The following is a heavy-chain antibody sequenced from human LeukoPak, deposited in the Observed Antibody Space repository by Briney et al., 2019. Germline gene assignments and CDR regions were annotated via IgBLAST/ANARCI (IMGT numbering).Heavy chain of an antibody. J-gene: IGHJ6*03. V-gene: IGHV1-8*03. D-gene: IGHD1-26*01. Sequence: GASVKLSCKSSGYTFTSYDINWVRQATGQGLEWRGWMNPNSGNTGYAQKFQGRVTITRNTSISTAYMELSSLRSEDTAVYYCATTYSGSYESPYYYYMDVWGKGTTVTVSS. CDR3: ATTYSGSYESPYYYYMDV. CDR1: GYTFTSYD. CDR2: MNPNSGNT.